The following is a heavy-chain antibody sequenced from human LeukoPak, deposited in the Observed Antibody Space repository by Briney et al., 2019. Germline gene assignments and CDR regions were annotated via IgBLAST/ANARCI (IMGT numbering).Heavy chain of an antibody. CDR1: GGSISSYY. Sequence: SETLSLTCSVSGGSISSYYWNWIRRPAGKGLEWIGRIYSSGSTNYKPSLKSRVTMSVDTSKNQFSLNLSPVTAADTAVYYCARAAMSSYYYDYMDVRGKGTTVTVSS. CDR3: ARAAMSSYYYDYMDV. J-gene: IGHJ6*03. V-gene: IGHV4-4*07. CDR2: IYSSGST.